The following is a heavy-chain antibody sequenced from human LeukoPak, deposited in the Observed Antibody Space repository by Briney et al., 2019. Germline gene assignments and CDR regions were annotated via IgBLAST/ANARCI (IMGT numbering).Heavy chain of an antibody. CDR3: ARGHHYDSSGYQGDYYYYYMDV. V-gene: IGHV4-34*01. D-gene: IGHD3-22*01. CDR1: GGSFSGYY. CDR2: INHSGST. J-gene: IGHJ6*03. Sequence: SETLSLTCAVYGGSFSGYYWSWIRQPPGKGLEWIGEINHSGSTNYNPSLKSRVTISVDTSKNQFSLKLSSVTAADTAVYYCARGHHYDSSGYQGDYYYYYMDVWSKGTTVTVSS.